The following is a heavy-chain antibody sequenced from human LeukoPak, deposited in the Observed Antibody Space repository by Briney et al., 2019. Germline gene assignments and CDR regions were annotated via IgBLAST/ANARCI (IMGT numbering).Heavy chain of an antibody. CDR1: GFTFSSYW. CDR2: IKQDGSEK. D-gene: IGHD6-13*01. CDR3: ARGESDRIAAARYNWFDP. Sequence: GGSLRLSCAASGFTFSSYWMSWVRQAPGKGLEWVANIKQDGSEKYYVDSVKGRFTISRDNAKNSLYLQMNSLRAEDTAVHYCARGESDRIAAARYNWFDPWGQGTLVTVSS. J-gene: IGHJ5*02. V-gene: IGHV3-7*01.